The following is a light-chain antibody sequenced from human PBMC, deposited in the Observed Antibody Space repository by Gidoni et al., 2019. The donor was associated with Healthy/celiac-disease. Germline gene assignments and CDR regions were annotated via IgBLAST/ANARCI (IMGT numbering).Light chain of an antibody. Sequence: DIVMTQSPLSLPVTPGEPASISCRSSQSLLHSNGYNYLDWYLQNPGQSPQFLIYLGSNRASGVPDRFSGSGSGTDFTLKISRVEAEDVGVYYCMQALQTPRTFGQGTKVEIK. J-gene: IGKJ1*01. CDR1: QSLLHSNGYNY. V-gene: IGKV2-28*01. CDR2: LGS. CDR3: MQALQTPRT.